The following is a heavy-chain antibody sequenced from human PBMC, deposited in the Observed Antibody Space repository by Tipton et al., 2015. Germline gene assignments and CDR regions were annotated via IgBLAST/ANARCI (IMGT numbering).Heavy chain of an antibody. D-gene: IGHD2/OR15-2a*01. Sequence: QLVQSGAEGKKPGESLKISCKASGYTFTNYWIGWVRQMPGKGLEWMGIIYAGDSDTRYSPSFQGQVTISADKSITTAYLQWSSLKASDTAMYYCARRGISNYAFDVWGQGTMVTVSS. J-gene: IGHJ3*01. CDR1: GYTFTNYW. CDR2: IYAGDSDT. V-gene: IGHV5-51*01. CDR3: ARRGISNYAFDV.